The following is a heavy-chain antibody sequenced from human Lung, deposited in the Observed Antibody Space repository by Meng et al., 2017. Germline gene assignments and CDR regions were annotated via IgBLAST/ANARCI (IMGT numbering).Heavy chain of an antibody. CDR3: ARGPTTMAHDFDY. D-gene: IGHD4-11*01. V-gene: IGHV4-34*01. J-gene: IGHJ4*02. CDR2: INHSGST. CDR1: GGTFSDYI. Sequence: QGLLQRWGASMLKLWKTLSLACVDCGGTFSDYIETPLRQPPRKGLEWIGEINHSGSTNYNPSLESRATISVDTSQNNLSLKLSSVTAADSAVYYCARGPTTMAHDFDYWGQGTLVTVSS.